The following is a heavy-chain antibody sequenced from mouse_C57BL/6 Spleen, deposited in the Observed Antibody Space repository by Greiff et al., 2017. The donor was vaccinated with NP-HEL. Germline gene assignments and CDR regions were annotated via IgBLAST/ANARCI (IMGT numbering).Heavy chain of an antibody. CDR3: ARQITTVVATWGDAMDY. CDR1: GFTFSSYG. D-gene: IGHD1-1*01. V-gene: IGHV5-6*01. CDR2: ISSGGSYT. J-gene: IGHJ4*01. Sequence: EVQRVESGGDLVKPGGSLKLSCAASGFTFSSYGMSWVRQTPDKRLEWVATISSGGSYTYYPDSVKGRFTISRDNAKNTLYLQMSSLKSEDTAMYYCARQITTVVATWGDAMDYWGQGTSVTVSS.